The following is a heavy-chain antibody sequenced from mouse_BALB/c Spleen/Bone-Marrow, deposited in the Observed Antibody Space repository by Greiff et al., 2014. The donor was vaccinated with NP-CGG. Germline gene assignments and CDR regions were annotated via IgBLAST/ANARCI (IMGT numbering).Heavy chain of an antibody. CDR1: GFTSTDYY. V-gene: IGHV7-3*02. Sequence: EVKLEESGGGLVQPGGSLRLSCATSGFTSTDYYMSWVRQPPGKALEWLGFIRNKANGYTTEYSASVKGRFTISRDNSQSILYLQMNTLRAEDSATYYCARDKNYGSYWYFDVWGAGTTVTVSS. J-gene: IGHJ1*01. CDR2: IRNKANGYTT. CDR3: ARDKNYGSYWYFDV. D-gene: IGHD2-1*01.